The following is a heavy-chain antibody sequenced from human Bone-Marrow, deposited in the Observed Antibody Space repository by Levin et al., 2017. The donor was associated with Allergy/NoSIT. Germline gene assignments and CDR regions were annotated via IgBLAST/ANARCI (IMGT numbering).Heavy chain of an antibody. J-gene: IGHJ2*01. CDR3: AREPHIVVVTAIELGGDWYFDL. V-gene: IGHV1-46*01. Sequence: GESLKISCKASGYTFTSYYMHWVRQAPGQGLEWMGIINPSGGSTSYAQKFQGRVTMTRDTSTSTVYMELSSLRSEDTAVYYCAREPHIVVVTAIELGGDWYFDLWGRGTLVTVSS. CDR1: GYTFTSYY. D-gene: IGHD2-21*02. CDR2: INPSGGST.